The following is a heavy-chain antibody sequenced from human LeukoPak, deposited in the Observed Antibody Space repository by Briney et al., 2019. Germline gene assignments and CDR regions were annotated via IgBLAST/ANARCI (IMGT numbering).Heavy chain of an antibody. D-gene: IGHD3-16*02. V-gene: IGHV3-30*18. CDR2: ISYDGNKQ. CDR3: VHDANSYRWYKYGAFDV. Sequence: PGGSLRLSCAASGFIFSDYGVHWVRQVPGKGLEGVATISYDGNKQYYGDSVKGRFTISRDDSKNTVFLHMNNLGPEDTAVYYCVHDANSYRWYKYGAFDVWGRGTLVTVSS. J-gene: IGHJ4*02. CDR1: GFIFSDYG.